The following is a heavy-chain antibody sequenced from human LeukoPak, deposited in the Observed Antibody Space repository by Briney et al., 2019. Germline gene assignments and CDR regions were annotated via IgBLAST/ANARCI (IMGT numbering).Heavy chain of an antibody. CDR1: GFTFEDFA. D-gene: IGHD1-1*01. J-gene: IGHJ4*02. CDR3: SRDSHGDDVYDY. Sequence: GGSLRLFCTVSGFTFEDFAMTWVRQAPGKGLEWVGFIRRRAYGGTTDYAASVKGRFTISIDDSKNIAFLQMNSLKTEDTAIYFCSRDSHGDDVYDYWGQGTLVTVSS. CDR2: IRRRAYGGTT. V-gene: IGHV3-49*04.